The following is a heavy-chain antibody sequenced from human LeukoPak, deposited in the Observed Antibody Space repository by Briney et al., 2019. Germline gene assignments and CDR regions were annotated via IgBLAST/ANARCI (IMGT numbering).Heavy chain of an antibody. CDR3: ARDLGITFGGAEPSGFDL. D-gene: IGHD3-16*01. J-gene: IGHJ2*01. Sequence: SETLSLTCTVSGGSISSYYWSWIRQPPGKGLEWIGYIYYSGSTNYSPSLKSRVTISVDTSKNQFSLKLSSVTAADTAVYYCARDLGITFGGAEPSGFDLWGRGTLVTVSS. CDR2: IYYSGST. CDR1: GGSISSYY. V-gene: IGHV4-59*01.